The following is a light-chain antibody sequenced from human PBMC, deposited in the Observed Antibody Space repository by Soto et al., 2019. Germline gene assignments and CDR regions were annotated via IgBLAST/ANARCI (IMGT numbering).Light chain of an antibody. CDR2: GAS. V-gene: IGKV3-20*01. J-gene: IGKJ1*01. CDR3: QQYGSSPWT. Sequence: EIVLTQSPGTLSLSPGERATLSCRASQSISSSYLAWYRQKPGQAPRLLIYGASSRATGIPDRFSGSGSGTDFTLTINRLEPEDFAVYYCQQYGSSPWTFGQATKVEIK. CDR1: QSISSSY.